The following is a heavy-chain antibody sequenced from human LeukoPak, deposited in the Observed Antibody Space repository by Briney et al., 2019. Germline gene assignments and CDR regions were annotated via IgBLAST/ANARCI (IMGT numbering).Heavy chain of an antibody. CDR3: ACPLIVYGGDSGDYFDY. D-gene: IGHD4-23*01. V-gene: IGHV1-69*04. J-gene: IGHJ4*02. CDR1: GRTFSSDA. Sequence: GASVKVSCKSSGRTFSSDAISWVRQAPGQGREWMGRIIPILGIVNYAQSFQGRVTFTADKFTNTVYMELSSLRSEDTALYYCACPLIVYGGDSGDYFDYWGQGTLVTVSS. CDR2: IIPILGIV.